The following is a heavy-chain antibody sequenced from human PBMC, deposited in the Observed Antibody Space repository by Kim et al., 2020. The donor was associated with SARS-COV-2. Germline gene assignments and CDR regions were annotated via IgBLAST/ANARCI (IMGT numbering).Heavy chain of an antibody. CDR2: INHSGST. CDR1: GGSFSGYY. D-gene: IGHD1-1*01. Sequence: SETLSLTCAVYGGSFSGYYWSWIRQPPGKGLEWIGEINHSGSTNYNPSLKSRVTISVDTSKNQFSLKLSSVTAADTAVYYCARGRGGLSGYWGQGTLVTV. CDR3: ARGRGGLSGY. V-gene: IGHV4-34*01. J-gene: IGHJ4*02.